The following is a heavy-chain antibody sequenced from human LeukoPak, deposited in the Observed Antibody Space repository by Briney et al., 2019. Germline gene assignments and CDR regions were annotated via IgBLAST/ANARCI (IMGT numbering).Heavy chain of an antibody. CDR3: AREARKYYYDSSGFAFDI. D-gene: IGHD3-22*01. J-gene: IGHJ3*02. Sequence: SETLSLTCAVYGGSFSGYYWSWIRQPPGKGLEWIGEINHSGSTNYNPSLKSRVTISLDTSRNQFSLKLTSVTAADTAVYYCAREARKYYYDSSGFAFDIWGQGTMVTVSS. CDR2: INHSGST. CDR1: GGSFSGYY. V-gene: IGHV4-34*01.